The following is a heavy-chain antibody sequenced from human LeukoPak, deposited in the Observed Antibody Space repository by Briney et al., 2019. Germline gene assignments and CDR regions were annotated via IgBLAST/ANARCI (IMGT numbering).Heavy chain of an antibody. CDR3: AKDNPSNYYDSSGYYFHAFDI. V-gene: IGHV3-48*03. Sequence: GGSLRLSCAASGFTFSSYEMNWVRQAPGKGLEWVSYISSSAGTKYYADSVKGRFTISRDNSKNTLYLQMNSLRAEDTAVYYCAKDNPSNYYDSSGYYFHAFDIWGQGTMVTVSS. CDR1: GFTFSSYE. D-gene: IGHD3-22*01. CDR2: ISSSAGTK. J-gene: IGHJ3*02.